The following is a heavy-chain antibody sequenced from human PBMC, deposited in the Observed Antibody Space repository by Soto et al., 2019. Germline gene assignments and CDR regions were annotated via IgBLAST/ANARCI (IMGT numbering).Heavy chain of an antibody. D-gene: IGHD3-10*01. CDR2: IIPLYGTV. Sequence: QAHLAQSGAEVKKPGSSVTVSCKASGGTFNSYGISWVRQAPGQGLDWMGVIIPLYGTVNYAQKFQGRVSITADKSPRTAYMDLNSLSSADTAVYYCARVRVIRGVIPSHFGLWGQGTLVTVSS. CDR1: GGTFNSYG. CDR3: ARVRVIRGVIPSHFGL. J-gene: IGHJ4*02. V-gene: IGHV1-69*06.